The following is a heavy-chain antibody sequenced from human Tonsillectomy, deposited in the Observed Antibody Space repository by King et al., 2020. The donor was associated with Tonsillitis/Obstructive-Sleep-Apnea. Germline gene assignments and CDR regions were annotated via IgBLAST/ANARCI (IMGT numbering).Heavy chain of an antibody. CDR1: GFTVSSNY. CDR3: ARDQGFLEWLDYMDV. CDR2: IDSGGST. Sequence: VQLVESGGGLVQPGGSLRLSCAASGFTVSSNYMSWVRQAPGKGLEWVSVIDSGGSTYYADSGKGRFTISRDNSKNTLYLQMNSLRAEDTAVYYCARDQGFLEWLDYMDVWGKGTTVTVSS. D-gene: IGHD3-3*01. V-gene: IGHV3-66*01. J-gene: IGHJ6*03.